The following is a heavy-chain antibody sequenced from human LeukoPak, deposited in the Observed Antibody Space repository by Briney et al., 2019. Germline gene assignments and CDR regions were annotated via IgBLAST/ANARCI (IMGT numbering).Heavy chain of an antibody. D-gene: IGHD3-10*01. J-gene: IGHJ6*02. Sequence: SQTLSLTCTVSGGXISSGGYYWSWIRQHPGKGLEGIGYIYYSGSTYYNPSLKSQVTISVDTSKNQFSLKLSSVTAADTAVYYCARDRVATRGSYYGMDVWGQGTTVTVSS. V-gene: IGHV4-31*01. CDR3: ARDRVATRGSYYGMDV. CDR1: GGXISSGGYY. CDR2: IYYSGST.